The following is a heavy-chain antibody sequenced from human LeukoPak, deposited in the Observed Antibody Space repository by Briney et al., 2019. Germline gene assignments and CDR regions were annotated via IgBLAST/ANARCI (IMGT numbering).Heavy chain of an antibody. CDR2: IYYSGST. CDR1: GGSISSYY. J-gene: IGHJ4*02. D-gene: IGHD3-22*01. CDR3: AGKYDSSGYEPSYFDY. Sequence: SETLSLTCTVSGGSISSYYGSWIRQPPGKGLEWIGYIYYSGSTNYNPSLKSRVTISVDTSKNQFSLKLSSVTAADTAVYYCAGKYDSSGYEPSYFDYWGQGTLVTVSS. V-gene: IGHV4-59*01.